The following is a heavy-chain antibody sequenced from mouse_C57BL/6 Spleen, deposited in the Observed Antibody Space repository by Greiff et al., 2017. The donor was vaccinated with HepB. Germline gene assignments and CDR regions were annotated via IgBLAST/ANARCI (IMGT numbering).Heavy chain of an antibody. Sequence: VQLKQSGAELVRPGASVKLSCTASGFNIKDDYMHWVKQRPEQGLEWIGWIDPENGDTEYASKFQGKATITADTSSNTAYLQLSSLTSEDTAVYYCTFYYSNYEGFAYWGQGTLVTVSA. CDR3: TFYYSNYEGFAY. CDR2: IDPENGDT. V-gene: IGHV14-4*01. J-gene: IGHJ3*01. D-gene: IGHD2-5*01. CDR1: GFNIKDDY.